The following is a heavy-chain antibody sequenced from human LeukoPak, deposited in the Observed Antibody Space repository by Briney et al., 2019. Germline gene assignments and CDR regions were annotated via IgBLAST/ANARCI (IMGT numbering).Heavy chain of an antibody. CDR2: INSGGGTT. V-gene: IGHV1-46*01. CDR1: GYTFTSYY. CDR3: ARHSLPGTTPFDY. Sequence: ASVKVSCKASGYTFTSYYMHWVRQAPGQGLEWVGIINSGGGTTSYAQKFQGRVTMTRDTSTSTVYMDLTSLRSDDTAVYYCARHSLPGTTPFDYWGQGTLVTVSS. D-gene: IGHD1-1*01. J-gene: IGHJ4*02.